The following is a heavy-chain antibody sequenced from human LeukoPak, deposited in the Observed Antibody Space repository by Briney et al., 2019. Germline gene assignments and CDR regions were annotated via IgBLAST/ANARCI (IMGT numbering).Heavy chain of an antibody. Sequence: ASVKVSCEASGYTFTGYYMRWVRQAPGQGLEWMGWINPNSGGTNYAQKVQGSVTMTRSKSISTAYMELSRLRSDDTAVYYCARANMVRGVGLFFDRNWFDPWGQGTLVTVSS. CDR3: ARANMVRGVGLFFDRNWFDP. J-gene: IGHJ5*02. CDR2: INPNSGGT. CDR1: GYTFTGYY. D-gene: IGHD3-10*01. V-gene: IGHV1-2*02.